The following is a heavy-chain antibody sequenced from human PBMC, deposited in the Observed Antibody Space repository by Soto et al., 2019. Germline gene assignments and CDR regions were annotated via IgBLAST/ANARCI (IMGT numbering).Heavy chain of an antibody. J-gene: IGHJ4*02. D-gene: IGHD4-17*01. Sequence: GGSLRLSCAASGFTFSSYWMHWVRQAPGKGLEWVSCISSSGSATCYADSVKGRFTISRDNAKNSLYLQMNSLRAEDTAVYYCARDHRYGDYVFDYWGQGTLVTVSS. CDR3: ARDHRYGDYVFDY. CDR2: ISSSGSAT. CDR1: GFTFSSYW. V-gene: IGHV3-74*01.